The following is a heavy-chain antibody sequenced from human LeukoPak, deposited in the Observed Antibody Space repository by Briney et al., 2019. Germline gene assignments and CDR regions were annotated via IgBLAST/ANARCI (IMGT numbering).Heavy chain of an antibody. Sequence: PSETLSLTCTVSGGSFSSFFWNWIRQPPGKGLEWIGFIFHSGRTDYNPSLKSRATISVDTSKNQFSLRLTSVTAADTAVYYCARRRGLWFGEMDVWGKGTTVTVSS. CDR3: ARRRGLWFGEMDV. V-gene: IGHV4-59*01. D-gene: IGHD3-10*01. J-gene: IGHJ6*04. CDR2: IFHSGRT. CDR1: GGSFSSFF.